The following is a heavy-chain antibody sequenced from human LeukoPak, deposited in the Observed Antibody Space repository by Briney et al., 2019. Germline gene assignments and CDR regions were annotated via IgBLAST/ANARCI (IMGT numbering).Heavy chain of an antibody. CDR3: ARVPDIVATSCDY. CDR2: ISGSGGNT. CDR1: GFTFSSYA. D-gene: IGHD5-12*01. V-gene: IGHV3-23*01. J-gene: IGHJ4*02. Sequence: HGGSLRLSCAASGFTFSSYAMNWVRQAPGKGLGWVSTISGSGGNTYYADSVKGRFTISRDNSKNTLYLQMNSLRAEDTAVYYCARVPDIVATSCDYWGQGTLVTVSS.